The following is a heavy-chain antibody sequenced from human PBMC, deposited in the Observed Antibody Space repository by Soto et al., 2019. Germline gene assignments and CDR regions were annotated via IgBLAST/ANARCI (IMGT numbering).Heavy chain of an antibody. CDR3: AGDPDSHYNDSHASSYP. D-gene: IGHD3-22*01. V-gene: IGHV1-46*01. Sequence: GASVKVSCKAIGYSFTSHYMHWVRQAPGQGLEWMGTIYPGGVNIGYAQKFKGRVTMTKDTSTSTVYMELNSLTSDDTAVYYCAGDPDSHYNDSHASSYPWGQGTLVTVSS. CDR2: IYPGGVNI. J-gene: IGHJ5*02. CDR1: GYSFTSHY.